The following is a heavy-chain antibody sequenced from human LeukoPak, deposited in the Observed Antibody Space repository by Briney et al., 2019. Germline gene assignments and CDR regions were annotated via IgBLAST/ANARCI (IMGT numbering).Heavy chain of an antibody. CDR1: GFTFSNYA. V-gene: IGHV3-23*01. J-gene: IGHJ4*02. D-gene: IGHD3-10*01. CDR3: ASPLWFGESDLDY. CDR2: ITGGGGNT. Sequence: PGGSLRLSCAASGFTFSNYAMTWVRQAPGKGLEWVSAITGGGGNTYYADSVKGRFTISRDNSKNTLYLQMNSLRAEDTAVYYCASPLWFGESDLDYWGQGTLVTVSS.